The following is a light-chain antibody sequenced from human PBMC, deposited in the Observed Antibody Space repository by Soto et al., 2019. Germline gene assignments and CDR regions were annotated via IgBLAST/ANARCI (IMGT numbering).Light chain of an antibody. CDR3: TSYAGSNICV. J-gene: IGLJ3*02. CDR1: SSDVGAYNY. CDR2: EVS. Sequence: QSALTQPPSASGSPGQSVTISCTGTSSDVGAYNYVSWYQQYPGKAPKLMIYEVSKRPSGVPDRFSGSKSGKTASLTVSGLQPEDEADYYCTSYAGSNICVFGVGTKLPVL. V-gene: IGLV2-8*01.